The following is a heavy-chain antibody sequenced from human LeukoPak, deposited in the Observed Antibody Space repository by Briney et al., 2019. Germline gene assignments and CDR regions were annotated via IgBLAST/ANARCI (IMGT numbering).Heavy chain of an antibody. CDR1: GGTFSSYA. CDR2: IIPIFGTA. V-gene: IGHV1-69*05. D-gene: IGHD2-15*01. Sequence: SVKVSCKASGGTFSSYAISWVRQAPGQGLEWMGGIIPIFGTANYAQKFQGRVTITTDESTSTAYMELSSLRSEDAAVYYCARSPAQGYCSGGSCYSNAFDIWGQGTMVTVSS. J-gene: IGHJ3*02. CDR3: ARSPAQGYCSGGSCYSNAFDI.